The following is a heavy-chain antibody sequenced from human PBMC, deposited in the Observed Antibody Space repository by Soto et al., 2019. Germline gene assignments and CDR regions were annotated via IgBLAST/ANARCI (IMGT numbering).Heavy chain of an antibody. CDR3: AHRRFGPKTYGSGPLFDY. CDR1: GFSLSTSGVG. D-gene: IGHD3-10*01. J-gene: IGHJ4*02. CDR2: IYWDDDK. Sequence: QITLKESGPTLVKPTQPLTLTCTFSGFSLSTSGVGVGWIRQPPGKALEWLALIYWDDDKRYSPTLKSRRTITKDTSKNQVVLTMTNMDPVDTATYYCAHRRFGPKTYGSGPLFDYWGQGTLVTVSS. V-gene: IGHV2-5*02.